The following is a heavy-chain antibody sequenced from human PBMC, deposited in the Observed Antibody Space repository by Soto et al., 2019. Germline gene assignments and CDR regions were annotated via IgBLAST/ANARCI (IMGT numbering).Heavy chain of an antibody. CDR1: GYTFTSYA. Sequence: GASVKVSCKASGYTFTSYAMHWVRQAPGQRLEWMGWINAGNGNTKYSQKFQGRVTMTRDTSASTAYMELRSLRSDDTAVYYCARDSAVVVVSSFDIWGQGTMVTVSS. V-gene: IGHV1-3*01. CDR2: INAGNGNT. CDR3: ARDSAVVVVSSFDI. J-gene: IGHJ3*02. D-gene: IGHD2-15*01.